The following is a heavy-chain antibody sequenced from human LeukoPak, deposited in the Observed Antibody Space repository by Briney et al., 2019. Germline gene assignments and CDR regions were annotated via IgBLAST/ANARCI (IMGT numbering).Heavy chain of an antibody. CDR1: GFTFSSHT. Sequence: PGGSLRLSCAASGFTFSSHTVTWVRQAPGRGLEWVSSISSSSSFIHYADSVRGRFTISRDNAKKSLYLQMNSLRAEDTAVYYCARLWDYGDFQNAFDIWGQGTTVTVSS. CDR3: ARLWDYGDFQNAFDI. D-gene: IGHD4-17*01. J-gene: IGHJ3*02. V-gene: IGHV3-21*01. CDR2: ISSSSSFI.